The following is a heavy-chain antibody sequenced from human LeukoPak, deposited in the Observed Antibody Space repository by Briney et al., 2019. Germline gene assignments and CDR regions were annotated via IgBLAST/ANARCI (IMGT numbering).Heavy chain of an antibody. Sequence: GGSLRLSCAASGFTVSSNYMSWVRQAPGKGLEWVSSISSSSSYIYYADSVKGRFTISRDNAKNSLYLQMNSLRAEDTAVYYCARGAKDIVVVYPSTDDAFDIWGQGTMVTVSS. D-gene: IGHD2-2*01. V-gene: IGHV3-21*01. CDR3: ARGAKDIVVVYPSTDDAFDI. CDR1: GFTVSSNY. CDR2: ISSSSSYI. J-gene: IGHJ3*02.